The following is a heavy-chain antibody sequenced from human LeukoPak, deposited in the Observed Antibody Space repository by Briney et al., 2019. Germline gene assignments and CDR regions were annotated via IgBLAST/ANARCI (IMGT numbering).Heavy chain of an antibody. CDR3: ARVGFLEWSAPFDY. V-gene: IGHV1-69*01. J-gene: IGHJ4*02. Sequence: KISCKGSGYSFTSYWISWVRQAPGQGLEWMGGIIPIFGTANYAQKFQGRVTITADESTSTAYMELSSLRSEDTAVYYCARVGFLEWSAPFDYWGQGTLVTVSS. CDR1: GYSFTSYW. CDR2: IIPIFGTA. D-gene: IGHD3-3*02.